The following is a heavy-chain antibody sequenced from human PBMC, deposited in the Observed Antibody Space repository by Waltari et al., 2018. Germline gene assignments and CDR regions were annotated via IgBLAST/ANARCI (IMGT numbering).Heavy chain of an antibody. CDR1: GFTFSSYA. CDR2: ISGSGGST. CDR3: AKPHSNYYYYGMDV. Sequence: EVQLLESGGGLVQPGGSLRLSCAASGFTFSSYAMSWVRQAPGKGLEWVSAISGSGGSTYYAGSVKGRFTISRDNSKNTLYLQMNSLRAEDTAVYYCAKPHSNYYYYGMDVWGQGTTVTVSS. V-gene: IGHV3-23*01. D-gene: IGHD4-4*01. J-gene: IGHJ6*02.